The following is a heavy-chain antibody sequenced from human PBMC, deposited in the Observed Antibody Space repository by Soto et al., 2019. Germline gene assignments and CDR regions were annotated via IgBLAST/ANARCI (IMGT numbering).Heavy chain of an antibody. CDR1: GGSITRNNHF. CDR3: ARLGSSGWYQGSYFDY. Sequence: QLQLQESGPELVKASETLSLTCTVSGGSITRNNHFWGWIRQSPGKGLEWIGSIQYGGTTNYNPSLKSRVIMSAETSKNQFSLMMNSVTAADTAVYYCARLGSSGWYQGSYFDYWGQGTLVTVSS. V-gene: IGHV4-39*01. J-gene: IGHJ4*02. D-gene: IGHD6-19*01. CDR2: IQYGGTT.